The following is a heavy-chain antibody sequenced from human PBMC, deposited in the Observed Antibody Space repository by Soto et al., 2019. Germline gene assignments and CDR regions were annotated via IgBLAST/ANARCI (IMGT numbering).Heavy chain of an antibody. D-gene: IGHD3-10*01. CDR1: GDSVSSNSAA. Sequence: PSQTLSLTCAISGDSVSSNSAAWNWIRQSPSRGLEWLGRTYHRSKWYNDYAVSVKSRITINPDTSKNQFSLQLNSVTPEDTAVYYCAREKTKLLWFGELLHRGYFFYGSDVWGQGAKVTVSS. CDR2: TYHRSKWYN. J-gene: IGHJ6*02. CDR3: AREKTKLLWFGELLHRGYFFYGSDV. V-gene: IGHV6-1*01.